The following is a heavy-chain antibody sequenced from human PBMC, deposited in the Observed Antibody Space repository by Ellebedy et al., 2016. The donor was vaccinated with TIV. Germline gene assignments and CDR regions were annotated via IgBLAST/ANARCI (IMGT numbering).Heavy chain of an antibody. J-gene: IGHJ5*02. CDR1: GFSFSSDW. V-gene: IGHV3-74*01. D-gene: IGHD2/OR15-2a*01. Sequence: GGSLRLSXAASGFSFSSDWMHWVRQPPGKGLVWISRIYGDGSRTNYADSVRGRFTISRDNAKNMVYLQMNSLRVEDTGVYYCGRNFYWNEPWGQGTLVTVSS. CDR2: IYGDGSRT. CDR3: GRNFYWNEP.